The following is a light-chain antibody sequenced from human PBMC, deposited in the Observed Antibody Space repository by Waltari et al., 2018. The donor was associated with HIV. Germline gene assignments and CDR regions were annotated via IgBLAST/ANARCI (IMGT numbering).Light chain of an antibody. V-gene: IGKV1-39*01. CDR1: QSISSF. Sequence: VTITCRASQSISSFLNWYQQKPGKAPKLLIYAASSLQSGVPSRFSRSGSGKDFTLTVSSLQPEDFATYYCQQSYSTPLTLGGGTKLEIK. CDR2: AAS. J-gene: IGKJ4*01. CDR3: QQSYSTPLT.